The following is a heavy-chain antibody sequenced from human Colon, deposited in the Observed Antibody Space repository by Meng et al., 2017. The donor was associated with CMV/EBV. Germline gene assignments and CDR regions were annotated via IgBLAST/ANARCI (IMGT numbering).Heavy chain of an antibody. J-gene: IGHJ4*02. V-gene: IGHV1-69*08. Sequence: FSRYTISWVGQGPGRGLGWMGRIIPMLGRANDTKKFQGRVTITADKSTSTDYMELSSLKSEDTAVYYCARDAAPYCNSTSCYRGVDYWGQGTLVTVSS. D-gene: IGHD2-2*01. CDR2: IIPMLGRA. CDR3: ARDAAPYCNSTSCYRGVDY. CDR1: FSRYT.